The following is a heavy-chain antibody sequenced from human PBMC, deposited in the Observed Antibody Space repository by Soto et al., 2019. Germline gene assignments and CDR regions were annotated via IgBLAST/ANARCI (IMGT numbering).Heavy chain of an antibody. CDR1: GGTFSSYG. V-gene: IGHV1-69*01. Sequence: QVQLVQSGAEEKKPGSSVRVSCKAPGGTFSSYGISWVRQAPGQGLEWMGGISPMVDMANYAERFQGRVTITADESTSTAHMELRSLTSEDAATYYCAREGYNSGRDPLDIWGQGTMVTVSS. CDR3: AREGYNSGRDPLDI. J-gene: IGHJ3*02. CDR2: ISPMVDMA. D-gene: IGHD6-19*01.